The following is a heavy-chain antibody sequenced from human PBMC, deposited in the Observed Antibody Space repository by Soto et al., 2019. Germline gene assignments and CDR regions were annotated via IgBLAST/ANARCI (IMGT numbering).Heavy chain of an antibody. CDR2: INPNSGGT. Sequence: ASVKVSCKASGYTFTGYYMHWVRQAPGQGLEWMGWINPNSGGTNYAQKFQGRVTMTRDTSISTAYMELSRLRSDDTAVYYCARERADGYYYYGMDVWGQGTTVTVSS. CDR3: ARERADGYYYYGMDV. J-gene: IGHJ6*02. CDR1: GYTFTGYY. D-gene: IGHD4-17*01. V-gene: IGHV1-2*02.